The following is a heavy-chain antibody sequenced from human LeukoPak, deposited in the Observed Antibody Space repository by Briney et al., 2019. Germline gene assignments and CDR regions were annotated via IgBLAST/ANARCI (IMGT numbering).Heavy chain of an antibody. V-gene: IGHV3-43*01. D-gene: IGHD3-3*01. J-gene: IGHJ3*02. CDR2: ISWDGGST. CDR1: GFTFDDYT. Sequence: GGSLRLSCAASGFTFDDYTVHWVRQAPGKGLEWVSLISWDGGSTYYADSVKGRFTISRDNSKNSLYLQMNSLRTEDTALYYCAKGIGTIFGVVIDAFDIWGQGTMVTVSS. CDR3: AKGIGTIFGVVIDAFDI.